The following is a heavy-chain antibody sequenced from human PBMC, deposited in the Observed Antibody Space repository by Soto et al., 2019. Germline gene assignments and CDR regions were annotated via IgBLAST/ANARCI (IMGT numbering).Heavy chain of an antibody. J-gene: IGHJ4*02. CDR3: ASLDYGDYEDFDY. CDR1: GGSVSSGYYY. Sequence: SSETLSLTCTVSGGSVSSGYYYWSWIRQPPGKGLEWIGYIYYSGSTSYNPSLKSRVTISVDTSKNHFSLKLSSVTAADTAVYYCASLDYGDYEDFDYWGQGTLVTVSS. V-gene: IGHV4-61*03. CDR2: IYYSGST. D-gene: IGHD4-17*01.